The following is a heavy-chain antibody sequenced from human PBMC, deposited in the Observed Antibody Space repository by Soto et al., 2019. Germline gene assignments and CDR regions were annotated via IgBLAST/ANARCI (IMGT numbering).Heavy chain of an antibody. CDR3: ARHREATTEYFDS. D-gene: IGHD1-1*01. CDR1: GGSISSSTYY. J-gene: IGHJ4*02. Sequence: SETLSLTCTVSGGSISSSTYYWGWIRQPPGKGLEWIGSFYYSGTTFYDPSLRSRVTISVDTSKNQFSLKLSSVTAADTAVYYGARHREATTEYFDSWGQRTLVTVSS. V-gene: IGHV4-39*01. CDR2: FYYSGTT.